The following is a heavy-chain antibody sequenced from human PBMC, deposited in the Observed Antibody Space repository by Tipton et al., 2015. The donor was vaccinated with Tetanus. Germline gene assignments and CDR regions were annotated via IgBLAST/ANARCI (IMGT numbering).Heavy chain of an antibody. V-gene: IGHV4-30-4*01. Sequence: LRLSCAVSGGSFTSGDFYWTWIRQSPGKGLEWIGSIYSSGRAHYSPSLKSRVTISQDTSKNQFSLKLTSVTAADTAVYYCARANYDFPKKGPFDSWGQGTLVIVSS. J-gene: IGHJ4*02. CDR2: IYSSGRA. CDR1: GGSFTSGDFY. CDR3: ARANYDFPKKGPFDS. D-gene: IGHD3-3*01.